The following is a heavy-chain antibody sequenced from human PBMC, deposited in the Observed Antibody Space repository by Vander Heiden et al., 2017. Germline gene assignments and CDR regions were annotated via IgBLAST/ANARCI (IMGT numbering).Heavy chain of an antibody. CDR1: GFSLDDHA. D-gene: IGHD2-2*01. CDR3: AKDRYASHWYYFDN. V-gene: IGHV3-9*01. J-gene: IGHJ4*02. CDR2: ITWSGSDV. Sequence: EVQLVESGGGLVQPAKSLRLSCAASGFSLDDHALHWVRQAPGKGLEWVAGITWSGSDVAYADSVKGRFTISRDNAKKYLYLQMKSLRPEDTAFYYCAKDRYASHWYYFDNWGQGTLVTVSS.